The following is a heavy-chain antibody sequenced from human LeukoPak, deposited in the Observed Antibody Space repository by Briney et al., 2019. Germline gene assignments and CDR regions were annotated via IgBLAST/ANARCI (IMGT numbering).Heavy chain of an antibody. Sequence: GASVQVSCKASGYTFTSYGISWVRQAPGQGLEWMGWISAYNGNTNYAQKLQGRVTMTTDTSTSTAYMELRSLRSDDTAVYYCARPPEDYGDSGPFYYWGQGTLVTVSS. CDR1: GYTFTSYG. CDR3: ARPPEDYGDSGPFYY. J-gene: IGHJ4*02. D-gene: IGHD4-17*01. CDR2: ISAYNGNT. V-gene: IGHV1-18*01.